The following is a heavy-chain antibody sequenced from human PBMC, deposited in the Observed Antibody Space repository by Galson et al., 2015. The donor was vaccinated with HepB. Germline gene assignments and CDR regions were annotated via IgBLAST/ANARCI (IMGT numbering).Heavy chain of an antibody. CDR3: ARGRGDIGGYYAFDY. V-gene: IGHV3-21*06. J-gene: IGHJ4*02. CDR1: GFTFSTYS. Sequence: SLRLSCAASGFTFSTYSLNWVRQAPGKGLEWVSAVSSSSIYKDYADSVKGRFTISRDNAKSSLYVQMNNLRVEDTAVYYCARGRGDIGGYYAFDYWGKGALVTVSS. D-gene: IGHD3-22*01. CDR2: VSSSSIYK.